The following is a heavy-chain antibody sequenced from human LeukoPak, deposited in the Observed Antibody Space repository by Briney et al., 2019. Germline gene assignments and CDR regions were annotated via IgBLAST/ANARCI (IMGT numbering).Heavy chain of an antibody. J-gene: IGHJ4*02. D-gene: IGHD6-13*01. Sequence: SETLSLTCTVAGGSVSSSNYYWAWIRQPPGKGLEWIGNIYHSGSVYYNPSLKSRVTISLDTSKNHFSLKVSSVTAADTALYYRARREAGTSRTDYWGQGTLLTVSS. CDR1: GGSVSSSNYY. CDR3: ARREAGTSRTDY. CDR2: IYHSGSV. V-gene: IGHV4-39*02.